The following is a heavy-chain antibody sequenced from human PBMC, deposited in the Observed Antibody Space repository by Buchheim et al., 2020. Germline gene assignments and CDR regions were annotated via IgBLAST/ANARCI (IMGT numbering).Heavy chain of an antibody. CDR2: ISSGGTTI. CDR1: GFTFSSLG. Sequence: VQLVQSGGGLVQPGGSLRLSCAASGFTFSSLGMTWVRQAPGKGLEWLSYISSGGTTIYYADAVKGRFTISRDNDKNILYLALNSLTVEDTGIYFCARYALANDYWGQGT. V-gene: IGHV3-48*01. J-gene: IGHJ4*02. D-gene: IGHD6-19*01. CDR3: ARYALANDY.